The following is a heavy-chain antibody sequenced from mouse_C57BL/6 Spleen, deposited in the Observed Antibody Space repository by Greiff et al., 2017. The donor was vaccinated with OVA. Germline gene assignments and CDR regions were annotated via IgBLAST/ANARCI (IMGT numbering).Heavy chain of an antibody. CDR3: ASSSYDYHFDY. CDR1: GYTFTSYW. CDR2: IDPSDSET. D-gene: IGHD2-4*01. V-gene: IGHV1-52*01. J-gene: IGHJ2*01. Sequence: QVQLQQPGAELVRPGSSVKLSCKASGYTFTSYWMHWVKQRPIQGLEWIGNIDPSDSETHYNQKFKDKATLTVDKSSSTAYMQLSSLTSEDSAVYYCASSSYDYHFDYWGQGTTLTVSS.